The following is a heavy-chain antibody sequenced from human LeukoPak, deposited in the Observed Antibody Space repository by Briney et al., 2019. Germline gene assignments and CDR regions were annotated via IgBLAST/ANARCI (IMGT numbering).Heavy chain of an antibody. Sequence: GESLKISCAASGFTFSSYAMHWVRQAPGKGLEWVANIKQDGSDRYYVDSVKGRFTISRDNGKNSLYLQMNSLRIDDTAVYFCARDVASWGGYTFAYWGQGTLVTVSS. CDR2: IKQDGSDR. D-gene: IGHD5-12*01. CDR1: GFTFSSYA. CDR3: ARDVASWGGYTFAY. V-gene: IGHV3-7*01. J-gene: IGHJ4*02.